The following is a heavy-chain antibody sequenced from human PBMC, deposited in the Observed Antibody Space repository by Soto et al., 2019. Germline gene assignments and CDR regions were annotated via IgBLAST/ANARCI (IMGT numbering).Heavy chain of an antibody. V-gene: IGHV3-23*01. CDR1: GFNFGGYA. Sequence: KLLESGGQLIQPGGSLRLSCAGTGFNFGGYAMSWVRQAPGKGLEWVSTLSGVGSRAYYADSVRGRFTVSRDNSKSTLYLRMNSLRADDTAIYYCAKRGGYAISFYDSWGQGTLVTVSS. CDR2: LSGVGSRA. CDR3: AKRGGYAISFYDS. D-gene: IGHD3-16*01. J-gene: IGHJ4*02.